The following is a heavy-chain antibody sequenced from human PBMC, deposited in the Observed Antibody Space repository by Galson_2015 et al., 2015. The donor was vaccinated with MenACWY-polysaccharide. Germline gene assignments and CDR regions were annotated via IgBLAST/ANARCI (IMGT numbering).Heavy chain of an antibody. Sequence: SVKVSCKASGYTFTSYDINWVRQTTGHGLEWMGWMNPNSGSTGYAQKFQGRVTMTRNTSISIAYMDLSSLRSEDTAVYYCARGGKYYYDSSGYLNWFDPWGQGTLATVSS. V-gene: IGHV1-8*01. CDR1: GYTFTSYD. CDR2: MNPNSGST. D-gene: IGHD3-22*01. J-gene: IGHJ5*02. CDR3: ARGGKYYYDSSGYLNWFDP.